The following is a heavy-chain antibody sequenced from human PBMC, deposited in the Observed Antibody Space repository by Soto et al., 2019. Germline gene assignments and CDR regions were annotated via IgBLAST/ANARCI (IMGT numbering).Heavy chain of an antibody. D-gene: IGHD2-8*01. CDR1: GGSISSYY. V-gene: IGHV4-59*01. Sequence: SETLSLTCTVSGGSISSYYWSWIRQPPGKGLEWIGYIYYSGSTNYNPSLKSRVTISVDTSKNQFSLKLSSVTAADTAVYYCARAINYCTNGVCYANEDYYYMDVWGKGTTVTVSS. CDR3: ARAINYCTNGVCYANEDYYYMDV. J-gene: IGHJ6*03. CDR2: IYYSGST.